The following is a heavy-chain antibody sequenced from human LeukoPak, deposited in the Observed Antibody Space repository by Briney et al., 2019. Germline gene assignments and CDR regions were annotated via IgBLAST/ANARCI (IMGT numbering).Heavy chain of an antibody. CDR3: TTVPSAREDY. Sequence: GGSLRLSCAASGFTFNNAWMSWVRQAPGKGLEWVGRIKSNADGGTADYAASVKGRFTLSRDDSVDTLYLQMDSLNTGGSGVYYCTTVPSAREDYWGQGTLVTVSS. J-gene: IGHJ4*02. CDR1: GFTFNNAW. CDR2: IKSNADGGTA. V-gene: IGHV3-15*01. D-gene: IGHD1-26*01.